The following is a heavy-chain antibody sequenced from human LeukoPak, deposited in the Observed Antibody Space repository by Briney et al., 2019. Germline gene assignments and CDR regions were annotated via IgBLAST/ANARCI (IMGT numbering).Heavy chain of an antibody. Sequence: SETLSLTCTVSGGSISSYYWNWIRQPPGKGLEWIGFIYYSGNTNYNPSLKSRVTISVDTSKNQFSLNLTSVTAADTAVYYCARDILATSIAAPYYWGQGTLVTVSS. CDR3: ARDILATSIAAPYY. V-gene: IGHV4-59*01. D-gene: IGHD6-13*01. CDR2: IYYSGNT. J-gene: IGHJ4*02. CDR1: GGSISSYY.